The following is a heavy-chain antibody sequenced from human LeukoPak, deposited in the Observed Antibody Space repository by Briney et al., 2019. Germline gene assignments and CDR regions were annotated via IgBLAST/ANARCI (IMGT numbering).Heavy chain of an antibody. Sequence: AAETLSLTCTVSGGSISTYYWSWIRQPPGKGVEWFVYVYNSGSTNYNPSLKSRVTISVDTSKNQFSLRLSSLTAADTAVYYCARIYYDSGAYYRRAFDIWGQGTMVSVSS. V-gene: IGHV4-59*01. D-gene: IGHD3-22*01. J-gene: IGHJ3*02. CDR3: ARIYYDSGAYYRRAFDI. CDR1: GGSISTYY. CDR2: VYNSGST.